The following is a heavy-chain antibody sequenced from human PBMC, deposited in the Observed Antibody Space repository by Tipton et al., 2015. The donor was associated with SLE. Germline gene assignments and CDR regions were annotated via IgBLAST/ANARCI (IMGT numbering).Heavy chain of an antibody. CDR1: GYTFNNYD. CDR3: ARDLLRVTVTRSFDY. CDR2: ISTYNGET. Sequence: QLVQSGAEVKKPGASVKVSCRASGYTFNNYDVTWLRQAPGQGLEWMGWISTYNGETDYAQNLQGRVTMTTDTSTSTAYMEFRSLRSDDTAVYYCARDLLRVTVTRSFDYWGQGTLVTVSS. D-gene: IGHD4-17*01. V-gene: IGHV1-18*04. J-gene: IGHJ4*02.